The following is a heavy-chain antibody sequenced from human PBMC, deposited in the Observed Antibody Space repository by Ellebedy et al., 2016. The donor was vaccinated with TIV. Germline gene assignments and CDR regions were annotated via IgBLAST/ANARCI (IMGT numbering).Heavy chain of an antibody. J-gene: IGHJ4*02. CDR3: ARDRSFSSTTGLFDY. D-gene: IGHD6-13*01. Sequence: MPSETLSLTCTVSGGSISGYYWTWIRQPAGEGLEWIGRIYSSGSTKYNPSLKSRVTMSVDTSTNQFSRKLSSVTAADPAVYYCARDRSFSSTTGLFDYWGQGTLVTVSS. CDR1: GGSISGYY. CDR2: IYSSGST. V-gene: IGHV4-4*07.